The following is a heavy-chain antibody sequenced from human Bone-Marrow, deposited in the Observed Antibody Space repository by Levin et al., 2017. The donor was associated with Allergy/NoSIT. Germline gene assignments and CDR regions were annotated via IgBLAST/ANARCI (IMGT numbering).Heavy chain of an antibody. D-gene: IGHD6-19*01. V-gene: IGHV3-11*05. Sequence: LSLTCAASGFTFSDSYMSWIRQAPGKGLEWVSYISSSSSYTNYADSVKGRFTISRDNAKNSLYLQMNSLRAEDTAVYYCARGIGYSSGWYAGIYYYYGMDVWGQGTTVTVSS. CDR3: ARGIGYSSGWYAGIYYYYGMDV. CDR2: ISSSSSYT. CDR1: GFTFSDSY. J-gene: IGHJ6*02.